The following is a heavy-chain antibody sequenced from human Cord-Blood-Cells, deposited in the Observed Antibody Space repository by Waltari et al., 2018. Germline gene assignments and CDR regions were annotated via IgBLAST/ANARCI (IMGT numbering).Heavy chain of an antibody. CDR3: ARHSIAAAGTDY. J-gene: IGHJ4*02. V-gene: IGHV5-51*01. Sequence: EVQLVQSGAEVKKPGESLKISCKGSGYSFTRYWMSWVRQMPGKGLEWMGIICPGDSDTRYSPSFQGQVTISADKSIITAYLQWSSLKASDNAMYYCARHSIAAAGTDYWGQGTLVTVSS. D-gene: IGHD6-13*01. CDR1: GYSFTRYW. CDR2: ICPGDSDT.